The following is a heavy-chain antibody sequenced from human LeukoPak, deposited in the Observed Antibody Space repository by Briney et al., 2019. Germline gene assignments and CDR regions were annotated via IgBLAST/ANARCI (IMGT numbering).Heavy chain of an antibody. V-gene: IGHV3-21*01. CDR1: GFTFSSYS. CDR3: ATRRGSLSKLGY. Sequence: PGGSLRLSCAASGFTFSSYSMNWVRQAPGKGLEWVSSISSSSSYIYYADSVKGRFTISRDNPKNSLYLQMNILTAEDTAVYYCATRRGSLSKLGYWGQGTLVTASS. D-gene: IGHD6-6*01. J-gene: IGHJ4*02. CDR2: ISSSSSYI.